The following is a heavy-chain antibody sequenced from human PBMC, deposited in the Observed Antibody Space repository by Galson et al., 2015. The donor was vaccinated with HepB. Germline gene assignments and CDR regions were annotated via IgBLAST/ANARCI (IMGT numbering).Heavy chain of an antibody. Sequence: SVKVSCKASGYTFTSYDINWVRQATGQGLEWMGWMNPNSGNTGYAQKFQGRVTMTRNTSISTAYMELSSLRSEDTAVYYCATEGYSSSSASYCGGDCGGAFDYWGQGTLVTVSS. CDR3: ATEGYSSSSASYCGGDCGGAFDY. CDR2: MNPNSGNT. J-gene: IGHJ4*02. D-gene: IGHD2-21*01. CDR1: GYTFTSYD. V-gene: IGHV1-8*01.